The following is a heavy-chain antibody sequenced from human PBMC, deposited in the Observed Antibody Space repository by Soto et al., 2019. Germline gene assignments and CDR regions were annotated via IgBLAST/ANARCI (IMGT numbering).Heavy chain of an antibody. V-gene: IGHV3-33*01. D-gene: IGHD6-13*01. Sequence: VAVIWYDGSNKYYADSVKGRFTISRDNSKNTLYLQMNSLRAEDTAVYYCARAAAAGLGYYYYYMDVWGKGTTVTVSS. J-gene: IGHJ6*03. CDR3: ARAAAAGLGYYYYYMDV. CDR2: IWYDGSNK.